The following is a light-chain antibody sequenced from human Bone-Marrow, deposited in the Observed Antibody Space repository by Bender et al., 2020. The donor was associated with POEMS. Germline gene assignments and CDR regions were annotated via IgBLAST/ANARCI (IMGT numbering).Light chain of an antibody. CDR3: QAWDGIHVV. V-gene: IGLV3-1*01. Sequence: SYEVTQPPSVSVSPGQTATITCSGDKLGNKHVSWYQQKPGQSPVVVIYQDKKRPSGIPERFSGSNSGNTATLTISGTQPMDEADYYCQAWDGIHVVFGGGTKLTVL. J-gene: IGLJ2*01. CDR1: KLGNKH. CDR2: QDK.